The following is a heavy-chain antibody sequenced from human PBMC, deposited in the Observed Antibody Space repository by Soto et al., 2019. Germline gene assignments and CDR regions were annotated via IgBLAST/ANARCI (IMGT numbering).Heavy chain of an antibody. CDR1: GFTFRSYA. D-gene: IGHD3-22*01. Sequence: HPGGSLRLSCAVSGFTFRSYAMHWVRQAPGKGLGWVASISSDGSNKYYADSVKGLFTISRDNYNNTLYLQMNSLRAEDTAMYYCARDLMFYYDRHLPAYWGQGTLVTVSS. CDR3: ARDLMFYYDRHLPAY. CDR2: ISSDGSNK. J-gene: IGHJ4*02. V-gene: IGHV3-30-3*01.